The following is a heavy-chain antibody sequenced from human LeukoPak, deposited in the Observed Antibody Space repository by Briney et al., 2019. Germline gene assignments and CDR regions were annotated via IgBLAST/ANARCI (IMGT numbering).Heavy chain of an antibody. D-gene: IGHD2-15*01. CDR1: GFIFSNYA. J-gene: IGHJ4*02. CDR2: ISGSDDNT. CDR3: AKSRSGVSSCYNY. Sequence: PGGSLRLSCAASGFIFSNYAMSWVRQAPGKGLEWVSAISGSDDNTYYADSVRGRFTISRDISKNTLYLQMNSLRAEDTAIYFCAKSRSGVSSCYNYWGQGTLVTVSS. V-gene: IGHV3-23*01.